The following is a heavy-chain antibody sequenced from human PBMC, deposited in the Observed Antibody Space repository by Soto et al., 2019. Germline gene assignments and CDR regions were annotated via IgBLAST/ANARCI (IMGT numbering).Heavy chain of an antibody. CDR1: GFTFSSYA. D-gene: IGHD3-10*01. V-gene: IGHV3-30-3*01. J-gene: IGHJ6*02. CDR3: ARATHGFEWFGELLGAPGGYYYGMDV. Sequence: GGSLRLSCAASGFTFSSYAMHWVRQAPGKGLEWVAVISYDGSNKYYADSVKGRFTISRDNSKNTLNLQMNSLRAEDTAVYYCARATHGFEWFGELLGAPGGYYYGMDVWGQGTTVTVSS. CDR2: ISYDGSNK.